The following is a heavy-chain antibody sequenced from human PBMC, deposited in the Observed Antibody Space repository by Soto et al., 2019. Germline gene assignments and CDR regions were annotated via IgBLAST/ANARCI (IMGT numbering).Heavy chain of an antibody. D-gene: IGHD1-1*01. CDR1: GFTFSNYV. Sequence: EVHLLDSGGGLVQPGGSLRLSCAASGFTFSNYVMSWVRQAPGKGLEWVSSISGSGDNTYYADSVKGRFTISRDNSKNTLFLQMNSLGAEDTAVYYCAKLPLVLDLGFDYWGQGTLVTVSS. CDR2: ISGSGDNT. J-gene: IGHJ4*02. CDR3: AKLPLVLDLGFDY. V-gene: IGHV3-23*01.